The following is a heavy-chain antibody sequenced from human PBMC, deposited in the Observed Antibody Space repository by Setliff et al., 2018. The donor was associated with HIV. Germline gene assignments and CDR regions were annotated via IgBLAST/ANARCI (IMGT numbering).Heavy chain of an antibody. CDR2: VYHAGLI. J-gene: IGHJ5*02. D-gene: IGHD5-18*01. CDR3: ARRGHRSIYDPYQYNYFDP. Sequence: SETLSLTCSVSGASITSLGYYWGWVRQPPGRGLEWIGNVYHAGLIYYNPSLKSRAAISVDTSRNQFFLTLTSVTAADTAVYYCARRGHRSIYDPYQYNYFDPWGQGTLVTVSS. V-gene: IGHV4-39*01. CDR1: GASITSLGYY.